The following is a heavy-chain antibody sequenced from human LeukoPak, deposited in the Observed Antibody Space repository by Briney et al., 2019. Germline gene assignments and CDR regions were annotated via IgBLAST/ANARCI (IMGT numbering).Heavy chain of an antibody. CDR1: GFTFSSYA. CDR3: ARDSGKGNSYGWNYFGMDV. V-gene: IGHV3-30*04. Sequence: GGSLRLSCAASGFTFSSYAMHWVRQAPGKGLEWVAVISYDGSNKYYADSVKGRFTISRDNSKNTLYLQMNSLRAEDTAVYYCARDSGKGNSYGWNYFGMDVWGQGTTVTVSS. D-gene: IGHD5-18*01. CDR2: ISYDGSNK. J-gene: IGHJ6*02.